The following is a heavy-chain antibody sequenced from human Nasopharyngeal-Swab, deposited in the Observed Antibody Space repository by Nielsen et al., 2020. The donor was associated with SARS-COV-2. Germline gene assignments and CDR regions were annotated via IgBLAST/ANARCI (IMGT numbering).Heavy chain of an antibody. V-gene: IGHV3-7*01. CDR1: GLTFTNSW. CDR2: IKQDGSDK. J-gene: IGHJ6*02. CDR3: ASLLWFGELPSDYYYYGMDV. D-gene: IGHD3-10*01. Sequence: GGSLRLSCAASGLTFTNSWMSWVPQAPGKRLEWVANIKQDGSDKYYVDSVKGRFTISRDNAKNSLELQMNSLRVEDTAVYYCASLLWFGELPSDYYYYGMDVWGQGTTVTVSS.